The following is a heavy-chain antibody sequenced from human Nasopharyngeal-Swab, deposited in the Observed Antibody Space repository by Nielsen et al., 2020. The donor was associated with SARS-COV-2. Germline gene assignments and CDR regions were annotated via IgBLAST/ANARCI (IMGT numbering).Heavy chain of an antibody. CDR3: TTDFYFDY. CDR2: IGDKDHNYAT. Sequence: GESLKLSCASSGFLFSASAIHWVRQASGQGLECVGRIGDKDHNYATTYGASVQGRFTISRDDSKNTAFLQMDSLKTEDTALYYCTTDFYFDYWGQGTLVTVSS. J-gene: IGHJ4*02. CDR1: GFLFSASA. V-gene: IGHV3-73*01.